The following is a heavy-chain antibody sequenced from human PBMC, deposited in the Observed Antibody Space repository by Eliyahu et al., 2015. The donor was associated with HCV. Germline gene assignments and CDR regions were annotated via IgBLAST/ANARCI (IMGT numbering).Heavy chain of an antibody. J-gene: IGHJ4*02. D-gene: IGHD1-1*01. CDR2: ISGTGTSA. CDR3: AHLERSGAWYYGY. CDR1: GFTFDSYA. V-gene: IGHV3-23*01. Sequence: EVYLLASGGGLVQPGGSLRLSCEVSGFTFDSYAMXWVRQAPGKGLGWVSFISGTGTSAYYTDSVKGRFTISRDNSKNMLFLQMNSLRADDTALYFCAHLERSGAWYYGYWGPGTLVTVSS.